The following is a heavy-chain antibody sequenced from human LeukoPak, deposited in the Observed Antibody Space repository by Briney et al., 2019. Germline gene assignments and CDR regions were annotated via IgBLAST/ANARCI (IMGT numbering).Heavy chain of an antibody. D-gene: IGHD6-13*01. CDR3: ARVGSSYYYYYGMDV. V-gene: IGHV3-64*01. J-gene: IGHJ6*02. Sequence: GALRLSCAASGFTFSSYAMHWVRQAPGKGLEHVSAISSNGGSTYYANSVKGRFTISRDNSKNTLYLQMGSLRAEDMAVYYCARVGSSYYYYYGMDVWGQGTTVTVSS. CDR1: GFTFSSYA. CDR2: ISSNGGST.